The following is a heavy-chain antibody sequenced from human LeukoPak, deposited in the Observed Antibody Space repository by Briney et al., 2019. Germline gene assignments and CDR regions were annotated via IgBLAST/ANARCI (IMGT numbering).Heavy chain of an antibody. CDR1: GFTFGSYD. CDR3: ARAPPMLYADYYGMDV. V-gene: IGHV3-13*01. D-gene: IGHD2-8*01. J-gene: IGHJ6*02. CDR2: IGTAGDT. Sequence: GGSLRLSCAASGFTFGSYDMHWIRQATGKGLEWVSAIGTAGDTYYPGSVKGRFTISRENAKNSLYLQMNSLRAGDTAVYYCARAPPMLYADYYGMDVWGQGTTVTVSS.